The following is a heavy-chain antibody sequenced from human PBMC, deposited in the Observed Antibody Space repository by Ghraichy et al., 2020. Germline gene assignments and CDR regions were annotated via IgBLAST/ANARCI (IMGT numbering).Heavy chain of an antibody. D-gene: IGHD6-19*01. CDR3: AIYRSGRYSGFKY. CDR1: GFIFSTYW. J-gene: IGHJ4*02. CDR2: INQDGINI. Sequence: GGSLRLSCAASGFIFSTYWMSWLRQAPGKGPEWVANINQDGINIYYVDSVKGRFTISRDNAKNSLYLQMNSLRAEDTAVYFCAIYRSGRYSGFKYWGQGTLVTVSS. V-gene: IGHV3-7*01.